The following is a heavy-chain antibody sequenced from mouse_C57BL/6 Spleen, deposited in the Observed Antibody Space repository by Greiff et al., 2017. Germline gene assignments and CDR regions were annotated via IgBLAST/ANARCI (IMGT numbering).Heavy chain of an antibody. Sequence: DVKLVESVAELVRPGASVKLSCTASGFNIQNTYMHWVKQRPEQGLAWIGRIDPANGNTKYAPKFPGKATITADTSSNTAYLQLSSLTSEDTAIYYCASDYYAMDYWGQGTSVTVSS. J-gene: IGHJ4*01. CDR1: GFNIQNTY. V-gene: IGHV14-3*01. CDR3: ASDYYAMDY. CDR2: IDPANGNT.